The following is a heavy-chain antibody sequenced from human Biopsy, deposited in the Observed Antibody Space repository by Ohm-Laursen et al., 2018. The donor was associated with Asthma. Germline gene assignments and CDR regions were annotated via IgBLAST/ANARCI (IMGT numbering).Heavy chain of an antibody. CDR1: GYNFISFA. J-gene: IGHJ1*01. V-gene: IGHV1-3*04. D-gene: IGHD3-9*01. Sequence: ASVKVSCKASGYNFISFAIHWVRQAPGQRLEWMGWVNTGNGDTKYSQKFQGRVAITRDTSASTAYMELRSLRSEDTATYYCARTYYDFLTGQVKDVFGVWGQGTLVTVSS. CDR2: VNTGNGDT. CDR3: ARTYYDFLTGQVKDVFGV.